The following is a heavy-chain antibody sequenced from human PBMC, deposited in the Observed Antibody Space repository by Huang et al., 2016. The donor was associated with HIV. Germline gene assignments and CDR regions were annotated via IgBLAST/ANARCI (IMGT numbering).Heavy chain of an antibody. Sequence: QMQLQQRGAGLLKPSETLSLTCGVSGGSFTGNYLTWIRQAPGKGLEWIGDGNDSGATTYSPSLKGRVTISLDKSNRELSLNLRSVTAADTAVYYCAGQWTILEWLLGLDVWGQGTTVIVSS. CDR1: GGSFTGNY. V-gene: IGHV4-34*02. CDR3: AGQWTILEWLLGLDV. CDR2: GNDSGAT. D-gene: IGHD3-3*01. J-gene: IGHJ6*02.